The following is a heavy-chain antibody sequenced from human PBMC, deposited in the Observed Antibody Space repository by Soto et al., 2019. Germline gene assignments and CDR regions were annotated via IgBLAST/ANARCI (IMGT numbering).Heavy chain of an antibody. CDR1: GGTFSSYA. V-gene: IGHV1-69*13. CDR3: AKANYYDCGGYALGSNWYFDL. CDR2: IIPIFGTA. Sequence: ASVKVSCKASGGTFSSYAISWVRQAPGQGLEWMGGIIPIFGTANYAQKFQGRVTITADESTSTAYMELSSLRSEDTAVYYCAKANYYDCGGYALGSNWYFDLWGRGNLVTVPS. J-gene: IGHJ2*01. D-gene: IGHD3-22*01.